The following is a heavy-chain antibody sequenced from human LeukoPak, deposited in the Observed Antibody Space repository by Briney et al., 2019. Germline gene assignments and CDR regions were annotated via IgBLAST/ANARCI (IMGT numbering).Heavy chain of an antibody. J-gene: IGHJ4*02. CDR2: IHYSGST. V-gene: IGHV4-39*01. CDR1: GGSISSSSYY. CDR3: ARHLTRWLQLSYFDY. D-gene: IGHD5-24*01. Sequence: SETLSLTCTVSGGSISSSSYYWGWIRQPPGKGLEWIGSIHYSGSTYYNPSLKSRVTISVDTSKNQFSLKLSSVTAADTAVYYCARHLTRWLQLSYFDYWDQGTLVTVSS.